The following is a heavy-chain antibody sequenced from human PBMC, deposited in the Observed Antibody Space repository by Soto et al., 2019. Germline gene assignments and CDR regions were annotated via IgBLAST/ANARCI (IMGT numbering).Heavy chain of an antibody. CDR3: ARVNYDILTGYYSPLNWFDP. CDR2: IYYSGPT. J-gene: IGHJ5*02. V-gene: IGHV4-39*07. D-gene: IGHD3-9*01. Sequence: PSETLSLTCTVFGGSISSSSSYWDWIRQSPEKGLEWIGAIYYSGPTYYNPSLKSRVTISVDTSKNQFSLKLSSVTAADTAVYYFARVNYDILTGYYSPLNWFDPWGQGTLVTVSS. CDR1: GGSISSSSSY.